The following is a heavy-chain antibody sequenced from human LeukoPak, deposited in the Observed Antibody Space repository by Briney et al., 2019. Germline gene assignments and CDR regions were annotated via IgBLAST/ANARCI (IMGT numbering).Heavy chain of an antibody. CDR2: ISSSGSTI. D-gene: IGHD3-10*02. J-gene: IGHJ6*04. V-gene: IGHV3-48*04. CDR3: AELGITMIGGV. CDR1: GFTFSNYW. Sequence: GGSLRLSCAASGFTFSNYWMHWVRQAPGKGLEWVSYISSSGSTIYYADSVKGRFAISRDNAKNSLYLQMNSLRAEDTAVYYCAELGITMIGGVWGKGTTVTISS.